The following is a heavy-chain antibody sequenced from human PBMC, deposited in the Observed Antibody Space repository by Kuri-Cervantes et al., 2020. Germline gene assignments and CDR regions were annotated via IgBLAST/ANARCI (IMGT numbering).Heavy chain of an antibody. J-gene: IGHJ6*02. CDR2: IYYSGST. CDR1: GGSISSYY. V-gene: IGHV4-59*01. D-gene: IGHD3-16*01. CDR3: ASVRLGKKSYYYGMDV. Sequence: GSLRLSCTVSGGSISSYYWSWIRQPPGKGLEWIGYIYYSGSTNYNPSLKSRVTISVDTSKNQFSLKLSSVTAADTAVYYCASVRLGKKSYYYGMDVWGQGTTVTVSS.